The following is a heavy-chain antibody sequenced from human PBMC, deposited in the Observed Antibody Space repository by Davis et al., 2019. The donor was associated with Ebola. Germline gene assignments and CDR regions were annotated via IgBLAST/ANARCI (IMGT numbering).Heavy chain of an antibody. J-gene: IGHJ6*02. D-gene: IGHD3-22*01. V-gene: IGHV3-7*03. CDR3: ARDNYDSSGYYYRPYYGMDV. CDR2: IKQDGSEK. CDR1: GFTFSSYW. Sequence: GESLKISCAASGFTFSSYWMSWVRQAPGKGLEWVANIKQDGSEKYNVDSVKGRFTISRDNAKNSLYLQMNSLRAEDTAVYYCARDNYDSSGYYYRPYYGMDVWGQGTTVTVSS.